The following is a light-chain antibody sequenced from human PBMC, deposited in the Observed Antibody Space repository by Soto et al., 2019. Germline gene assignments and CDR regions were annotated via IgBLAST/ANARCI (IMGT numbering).Light chain of an antibody. CDR2: AAS. V-gene: IGKV3-20*01. CDR1: QSVSTNN. CDR3: QHYGRSSVT. J-gene: IGKJ1*01. Sequence: EIVLPQSPGTLSLSPGERATLSCRTSQSVSTNNLAWYQQQPGQAPRLLIYAASSRATGIPDRFSGSGSGTDFTLIISRLEPDDFAVYYCQHYGRSSVTFGQGTKVDIK.